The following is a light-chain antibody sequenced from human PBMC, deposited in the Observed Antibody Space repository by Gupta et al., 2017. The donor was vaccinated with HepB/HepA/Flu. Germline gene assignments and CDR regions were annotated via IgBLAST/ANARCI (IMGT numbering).Light chain of an antibody. J-gene: IGKJ4*01. CDR3: KQRSNWPPLT. CDR2: DAS. V-gene: IGKV3-11*01. Sequence: EIVLTQSPATLSLSPGERATLSCRASQSVSSYLAWYQQKPGQAPRLLIYDASNRATGIPARLSGSGSGTDFTLTISSREPEDFAVYYCKQRSNWPPLTFGGGTKVEIK. CDR1: QSVSSY.